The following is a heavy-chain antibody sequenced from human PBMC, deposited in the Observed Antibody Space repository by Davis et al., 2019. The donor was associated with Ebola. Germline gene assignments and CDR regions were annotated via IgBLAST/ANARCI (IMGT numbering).Heavy chain of an antibody. Sequence: MPGGSLRLSCTVSGGSISSYYWSWIRQPPGKGLEWIGYIYYSGSTNYNPSLKSRVTISVDTSKNQFSLKLSSVTAADTAVYYCARGGLLWFGDPASFDYWGQGTLVTVSS. CDR2: IYYSGST. D-gene: IGHD3-10*01. J-gene: IGHJ4*02. V-gene: IGHV4-59*01. CDR3: ARGGLLWFGDPASFDY. CDR1: GGSISSYY.